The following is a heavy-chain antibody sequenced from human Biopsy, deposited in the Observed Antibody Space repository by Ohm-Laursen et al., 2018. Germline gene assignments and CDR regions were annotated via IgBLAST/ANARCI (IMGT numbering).Heavy chain of an antibody. J-gene: IGHJ5*02. CDR2: IFYRGST. V-gene: IGHV4-39*01. CDR3: ARDYDTSGYYYVS. CDR1: GGSISNNNYY. Sequence: TLPLTWIVSGGSISNNNYYWGWIRQPPGKGLEWIGSIFYRGSTHYKPSLKSRVNISVDTSKNQFSLKLNSVTAADTAVYYCARDYDTSGYYYVSWGQGTLVTVSS. D-gene: IGHD3-22*01.